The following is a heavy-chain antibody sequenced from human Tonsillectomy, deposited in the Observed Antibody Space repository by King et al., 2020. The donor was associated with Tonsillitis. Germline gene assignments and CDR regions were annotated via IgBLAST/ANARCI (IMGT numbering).Heavy chain of an antibody. CDR3: AKARRAVPWFVQPSDY. CDR2: ISTYNGNT. J-gene: IGHJ4*02. D-gene: IGHD3-10*01. Sequence: QLVQSGTEVKKPGASVKVSCKASGYTFSSYGISWVRQAPGQGLEWMGWISTYNGNTYYAQKFQDRLTMTRDTSTSTAYMELWSLRSDDTAVYYCAKARRAVPWFVQPSDYWRQGTLVTVSS. V-gene: IGHV1-18*04. CDR1: GYTFSSYG.